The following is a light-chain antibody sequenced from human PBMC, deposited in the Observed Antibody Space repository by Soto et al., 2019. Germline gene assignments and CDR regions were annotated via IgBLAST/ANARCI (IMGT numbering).Light chain of an antibody. Sequence: QSVLTQPPSVSGAPGQRVTISCTGSSSNIGAGYDVHWYQQLPGTAPKLLIYGNSNRPSGVPDRFSCSKSGTSASLAITGLQAEDEAHYYCQSYDSSLSGSVFGGGTKLTVL. CDR2: GNS. V-gene: IGLV1-40*01. J-gene: IGLJ2*01. CDR1: SSNIGAGYD. CDR3: QSYDSSLSGSV.